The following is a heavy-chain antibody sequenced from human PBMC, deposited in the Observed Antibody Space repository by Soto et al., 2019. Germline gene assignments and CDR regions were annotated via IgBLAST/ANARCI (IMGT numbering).Heavy chain of an antibody. V-gene: IGHV4-59*13. CDR1: GASIDSCY. CDR3: ARDRTHFDSSAYYSGLDV. Sequence: SETLSLTCTVSGASIDSCYWNWIRQPPGKGLEWIGYIYYSGSTTYNPSLKTRVTISVDRSKNQFSLKLTSVTAADTAVYYCARDRTHFDSSAYYSGLDVWGQGTTVTVSS. J-gene: IGHJ6*02. D-gene: IGHD3-22*01. CDR2: IYYSGST.